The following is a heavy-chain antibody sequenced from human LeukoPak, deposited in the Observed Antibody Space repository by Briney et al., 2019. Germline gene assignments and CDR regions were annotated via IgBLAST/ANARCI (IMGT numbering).Heavy chain of an antibody. CDR1: GDSISDSTYY. D-gene: IGHD6-19*01. Sequence: SETLSLTCNVSGDSISDSTYYWGWIRQPAGKGLEWIGRIYTSGSTNYNPSLKSRVTMSVDTSKNQFSLKLSSVTAADTAVYYCALSSGRFDYWGQGTLVTVSS. CDR3: ALSSGRFDY. V-gene: IGHV4-4*07. CDR2: IYTSGST. J-gene: IGHJ4*02.